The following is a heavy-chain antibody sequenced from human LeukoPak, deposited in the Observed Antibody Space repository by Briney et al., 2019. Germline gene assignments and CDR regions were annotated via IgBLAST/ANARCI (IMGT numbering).Heavy chain of an antibody. D-gene: IGHD6-13*01. V-gene: IGHV1-18*01. CDR2: ISAYNGNT. CDR1: GYTFTSYG. J-gene: IGHJ3*02. Sequence: GASVKVSCKASGYTFTSYGISWVRQAPGQGLEWMGWISAYNGNTNYAQKLQGRVTMTTDTSTSTAYMELSSLRSEDTAVYYCARDRASYSSSPDAFDIWGQGTMVTVSS. CDR3: ARDRASYSSSPDAFDI.